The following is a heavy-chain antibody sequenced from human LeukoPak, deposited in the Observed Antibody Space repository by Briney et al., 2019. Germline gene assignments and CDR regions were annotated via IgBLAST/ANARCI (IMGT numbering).Heavy chain of an antibody. J-gene: IGHJ4*02. CDR3: ARDCYGDYDFGFDY. V-gene: IGHV3-7*01. D-gene: IGHD4-17*01. CDR1: GFTFSNYW. CDR2: IKPDGSEK. Sequence: PGGSLRLSCAASGFTFSNYWMTWVRQAPGKGLEWVANIKPDGSEKNYVDSVKGRFTISRDNAKNSLYLQMNSLRAEDTAVYYCARDCYGDYDFGFDYWGQGTLVTVSS.